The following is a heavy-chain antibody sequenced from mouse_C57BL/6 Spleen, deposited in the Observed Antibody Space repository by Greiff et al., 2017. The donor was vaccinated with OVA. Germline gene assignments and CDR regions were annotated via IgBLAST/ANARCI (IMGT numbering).Heavy chain of an antibody. J-gene: IGHJ3*01. CDR2: IDPETGGT. CDR3: TAYYSNYGSFAY. Sequence: VQLQQSGAELVRPGASVTLSCKASGYTFTDYEMHWVKQTPVHGLEWIGAIDPETGGTAYNQKFKGKAILTADKSSSTAYMELRSLTSEDSAVYYGTAYYSNYGSFAYWGQGTLVTVSA. V-gene: IGHV1-15*01. D-gene: IGHD2-5*01. CDR1: GYTFTDYE.